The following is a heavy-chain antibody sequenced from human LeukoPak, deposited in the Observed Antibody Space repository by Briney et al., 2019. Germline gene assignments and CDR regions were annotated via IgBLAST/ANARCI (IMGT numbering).Heavy chain of an antibody. D-gene: IGHD3-22*01. CDR2: IYTSGST. CDR1: GGSISSYY. J-gene: IGHJ5*02. V-gene: IGHV4-4*07. CDR3: ARVYYYDSSGYLT. Sequence: SETLSLTRTVSGGSISSYYWSWIRQPAGKGLEWIGRIYTSGSTNYNPSLKSRVTISVDKSKNQFSLKLSSVTAADTAVYYCARVYYYDSSGYLTWGQGTLSPSPQ.